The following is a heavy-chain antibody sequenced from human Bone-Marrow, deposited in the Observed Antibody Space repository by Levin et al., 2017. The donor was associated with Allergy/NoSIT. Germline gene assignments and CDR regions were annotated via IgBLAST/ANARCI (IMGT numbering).Heavy chain of an antibody. J-gene: IGHJ4*02. Sequence: GASVKVSCKASGYTFSVYYMHWVRQAPGQGLEWMGWINPNIGATHYAQKFQGRVTLTRDTSISTVYMELSRLRSDDTAVYYCARDGRYSSSWYSDFDHWGQGSLVTVSS. CDR3: ARDGRYSSSWYSDFDH. CDR1: GYTFSVYY. D-gene: IGHD6-13*01. V-gene: IGHV1-2*02. CDR2: INPNIGAT.